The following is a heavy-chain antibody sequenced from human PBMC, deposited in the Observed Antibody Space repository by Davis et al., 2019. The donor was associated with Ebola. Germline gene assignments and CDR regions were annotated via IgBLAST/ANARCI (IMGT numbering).Heavy chain of an antibody. V-gene: IGHV5-51*01. Sequence: GESLKISCHTSGYSFSSYWIAWVRQMPGKGLEWMGIIYLGDSDTRYSPSFQGQVTISADKSISTAYLQWSSLKASDTAMYYCARSYSGYDQSYYGMDVWGQGTTVTVSS. CDR3: ARSYSGYDQSYYGMDV. D-gene: IGHD5-12*01. CDR1: GYSFSSYW. CDR2: IYLGDSDT. J-gene: IGHJ6*02.